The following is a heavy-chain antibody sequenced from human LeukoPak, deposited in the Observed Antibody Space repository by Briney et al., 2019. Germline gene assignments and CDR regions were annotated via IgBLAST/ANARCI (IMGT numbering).Heavy chain of an antibody. CDR1: GGSISSYY. J-gene: IGHJ4*02. CDR3: ARAKIRGYSYGLA. D-gene: IGHD5-18*01. V-gene: IGHV4-4*07. CDR2: IYTSGST. Sequence: SETLSLTCTVSGGSISSYYWSWIRQPPGKGLEWIGRIYTSGSTNYNPSLKSRGTISVDTSKNQFSLRLSSVTAADTAVYYCARAKIRGYSYGLAWGQGTLVTVSS.